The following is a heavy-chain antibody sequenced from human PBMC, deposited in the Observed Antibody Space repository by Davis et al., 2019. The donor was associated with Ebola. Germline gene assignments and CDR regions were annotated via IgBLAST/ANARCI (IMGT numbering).Heavy chain of an antibody. CDR1: GYTFTGYY. Sequence: ASVKVSRKASGYTFTGYYMHWVRQAPGQGLEWMGWINPNSGGTNYAQKFQGRVTMTRDTSISTAYMELSRLRSEDTAVYYCARDRPAAIRSVNWFDPWGQGTLVTVSS. D-gene: IGHD2-2*02. J-gene: IGHJ5*02. CDR2: INPNSGGT. V-gene: IGHV1-2*02. CDR3: ARDRPAAIRSVNWFDP.